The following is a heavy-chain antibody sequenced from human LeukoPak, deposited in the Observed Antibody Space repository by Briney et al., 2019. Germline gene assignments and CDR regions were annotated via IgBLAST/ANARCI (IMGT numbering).Heavy chain of an antibody. CDR2: ISGSGRAT. D-gene: IGHD3-16*01. CDR3: ARVWGYRPY. J-gene: IGHJ4*02. Sequence: QTGGSLRLSCAASGFTFSSYAMSWVRQAPGKGLEWVSTISGSGRATYYADSVKGRFTISRDNSKNTLYLQMNSLRAEDTAVYYCARVWGYRPYWGQGTLVTVSS. CDR1: GFTFSSYA. V-gene: IGHV3-23*01.